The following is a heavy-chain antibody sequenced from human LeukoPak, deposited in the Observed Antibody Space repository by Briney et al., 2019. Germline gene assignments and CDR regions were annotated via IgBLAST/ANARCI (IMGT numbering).Heavy chain of an antibody. V-gene: IGHV3-21*01. D-gene: IGHD2-2*01. CDR1: GFTFSSYG. Sequence: GGSLRLSCAASGFTFSSYGMNWVRQAPGKGLEWVSSISSSSSYIYCADSVKGRFTISRDNAKNSLYLQMDSLRAEDTAVYYCARQRRDCSSTSCYLFLDYWGQGTLVTVSS. CDR3: ARQRRDCSSTSCYLFLDY. CDR2: ISSSSSYI. J-gene: IGHJ4*02.